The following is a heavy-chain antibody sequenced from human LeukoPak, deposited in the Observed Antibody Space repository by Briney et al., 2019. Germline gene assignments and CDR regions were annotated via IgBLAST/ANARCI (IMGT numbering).Heavy chain of an antibody. CDR1: GFTFSTYA. CDR3: ARAVGSWCPYYCYHFDV. V-gene: IGHV3-30*04. Sequence: GGSLRLSCAASGFTFSTYAMNWVRQAPGKGLEWVAVISYDGSNKYYADSVKGRFTISRDNSKNTLYLQMNSLRAEDTAVYYWARAVGSWCPYYCYHFDVWGKGTMVTVSS. CDR2: ISYDGSNK. J-gene: IGHJ6*03. D-gene: IGHD6-13*01.